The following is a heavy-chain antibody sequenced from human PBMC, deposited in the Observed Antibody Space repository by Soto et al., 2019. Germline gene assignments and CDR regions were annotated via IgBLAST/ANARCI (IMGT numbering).Heavy chain of an antibody. CDR2: IIPIFGTA. Sequence: SVKVSCKASGGTFSSYAISWVRQAPGQGLEWMGGIIPIFGTANYAQKFQGRVTITADESTSTAYMELSSLRSEDTAVYYCARDAELLMEYGFSCDYWGQGTLVSVSS. CDR1: GGTFSSYA. D-gene: IGHD1-7*01. V-gene: IGHV1-69*13. J-gene: IGHJ4*02. CDR3: ARDAELLMEYGFSCDY.